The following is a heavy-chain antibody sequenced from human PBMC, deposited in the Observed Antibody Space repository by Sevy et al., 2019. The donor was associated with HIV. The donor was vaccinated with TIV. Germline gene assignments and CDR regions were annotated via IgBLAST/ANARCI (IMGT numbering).Heavy chain of an antibody. V-gene: IGHV3-7*01. J-gene: IGHJ4*02. CDR3: ARGGMIRAFDY. CDR1: GFTFSSYW. Sequence: GGSMRLSCAASGFTFSSYWMSWVRQAPGKGLEWVANIKQDGSEKYYVDSVKGRFTISRDNAKNSLYLQMNSLRAEDTAVYYCARGGMIRAFDYWGQGTLVTVSS. CDR2: IKQDGSEK. D-gene: IGHD3-10*01.